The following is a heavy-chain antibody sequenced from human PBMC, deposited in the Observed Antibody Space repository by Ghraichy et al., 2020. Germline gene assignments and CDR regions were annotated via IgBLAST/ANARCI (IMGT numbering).Heavy chain of an antibody. V-gene: IGHV4-59*01. CDR2: IYYSGST. CDR1: GGSISSYY. J-gene: IGHJ4*02. D-gene: IGHD6-13*01. CDR3: ARAAGTHFDY. Sequence: SETLSLTCTVSGGSISSYYWSWIRQPPGKRLEWIGYIYYSGSTNYNPSLKSRVTISVDTSKNQLSLKLSSVTAADTAVYYCARAAGTHFDYWGQGTLVTVSS.